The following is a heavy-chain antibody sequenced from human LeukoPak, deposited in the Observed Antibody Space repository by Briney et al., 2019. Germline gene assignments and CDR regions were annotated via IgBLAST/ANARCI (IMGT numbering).Heavy chain of an antibody. CDR1: GGSISSGGYS. Sequence: SETLSLTCAVSGGSISSGGYSWSWIRQPPGKGLEWIGYIYHSGSTYYNPSLKSRVTISVDRSKNQFSLKLSSVTAADTAVYYCARQTTSPGMDVWGQGTTVTVSS. J-gene: IGHJ6*02. CDR2: IYHSGST. V-gene: IGHV4-30-2*01. CDR3: ARQTTSPGMDV. D-gene: IGHD4-11*01.